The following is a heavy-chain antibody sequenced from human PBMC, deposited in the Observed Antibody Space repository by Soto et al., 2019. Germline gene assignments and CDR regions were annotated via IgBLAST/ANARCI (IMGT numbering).Heavy chain of an antibody. Sequence: SETLSLTCSVSGGSVSSGSYYWNWMRQAPGKGLEWIGHIFYSGTTNYNPSLKSRVTISVDTSKNQFSLRLTSVTAADTALYYCAYIYGTYYMPLNWGQGTLVTVSS. V-gene: IGHV4-61*01. D-gene: IGHD1-26*01. CDR3: AYIYGTYYMPLN. J-gene: IGHJ4*02. CDR1: GGSVSSGSYY. CDR2: IFYSGTT.